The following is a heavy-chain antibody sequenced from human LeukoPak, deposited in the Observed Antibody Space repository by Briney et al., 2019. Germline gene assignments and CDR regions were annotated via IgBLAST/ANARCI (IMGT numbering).Heavy chain of an antibody. CDR2: IYYSGST. J-gene: IGHJ4*02. CDR1: GGSISSGGYY. D-gene: IGHD2-2*01. CDR3: ARQCSSTSCYSY. V-gene: IGHV4-31*03. Sequence: PSETLSLTCTVSGGSISSGGYYWSWIRQHPGKGLEWIGYIYYSGSTYYNPYLKSRVTISVDTSKNQFSLKLSSVTAADTAVYFCARQCSSTSCYSYWGQGTLVTVSS.